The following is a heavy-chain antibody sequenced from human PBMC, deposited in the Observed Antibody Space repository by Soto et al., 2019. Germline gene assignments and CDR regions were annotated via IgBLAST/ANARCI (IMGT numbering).Heavy chain of an antibody. D-gene: IGHD6-19*01. CDR1: GFTFSNFG. J-gene: IGHJ4*02. CDR3: VREAGQDAAIDY. V-gene: IGHV3-33*01. CDR2: IWHDGKEK. Sequence: QVQVVESGGGVVQPGRSLKLSCAASGFTFSNFGMHWVRQAPGKGLEWVAVIWHDGKEKYYADSAKGRSTISRDNSKNTRYLQMNSIRAEEPVVYYCVREAGQDAAIDYWGQGTMGTPSS.